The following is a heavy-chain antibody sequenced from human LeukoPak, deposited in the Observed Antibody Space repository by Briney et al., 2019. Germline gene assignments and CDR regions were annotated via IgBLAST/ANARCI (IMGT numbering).Heavy chain of an antibody. V-gene: IGHV3-21*01. CDR3: ARSDKSIAAGSDY. Sequence: PGGSLRLSCAASGFTFSSYSMNWVRQAPGKGLEWVSSISSSSSYICYADSVKGRFTISRDNAKNSLYLQMNSLRAEDTAVYYCARSDKSIAAGSDYWGQGTLVTVSS. CDR2: ISSSSSYI. J-gene: IGHJ4*02. CDR1: GFTFSSYS. D-gene: IGHD6-13*01.